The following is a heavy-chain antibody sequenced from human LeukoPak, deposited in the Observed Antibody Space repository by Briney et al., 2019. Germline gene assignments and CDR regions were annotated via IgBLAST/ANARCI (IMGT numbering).Heavy chain of an antibody. CDR3: ARLISGWYEDY. CDR1: GGSISSYH. CDR2: IYYSGST. V-gene: IGHV4-59*01. D-gene: IGHD6-19*01. J-gene: IGHJ4*02. Sequence: SETLSLTCTVSGGSISSYHWSWIRQPPGKGLEWIGYIYYSGSTNYNPSLKTRVTISVDTSKNQFSLKLNSVTAADTAVYFCARLISGWYEDYWGQGTLVTVSS.